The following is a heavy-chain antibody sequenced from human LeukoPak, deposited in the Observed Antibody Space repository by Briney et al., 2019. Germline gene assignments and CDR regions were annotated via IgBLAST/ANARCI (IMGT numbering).Heavy chain of an antibody. CDR2: INHSGST. CDR1: GGSFSGYY. Sequence: PSETLSLTCAVYGGSFSGYYWSWIRQPPGKGLEWIGEINHSGSTNYNPSLKSRVTISVDTSKNQFSLKLSSVTAADTAVYYCARYCSRGSCSIRRAFDIWGQGTMVTVSS. V-gene: IGHV4-34*01. D-gene: IGHD2-15*01. CDR3: ARYCSRGSCSIRRAFDI. J-gene: IGHJ3*02.